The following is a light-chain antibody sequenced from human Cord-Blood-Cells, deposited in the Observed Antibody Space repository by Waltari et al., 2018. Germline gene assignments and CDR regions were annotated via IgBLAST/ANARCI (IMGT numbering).Light chain of an antibody. CDR2: GAS. J-gene: IGKJ4*01. CDR3: QQYGSSPLT. CDR1: QSVSSSY. V-gene: IGKV3-20*01. Sequence: EIVLTQSPGTLSLSPGERATLPCRASQSVSSSYLAWYQQKPGQAPRLLIYGASSRATGIPDRFSCSGSGTDFTLTISRLEPEDFAVYYCQQYGSSPLTFGGGTKVEIK.